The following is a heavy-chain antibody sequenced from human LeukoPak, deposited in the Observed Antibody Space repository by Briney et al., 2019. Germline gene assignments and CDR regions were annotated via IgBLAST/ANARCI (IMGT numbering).Heavy chain of an antibody. V-gene: IGHV4-59*05. CDR1: GFTFNTYSMN. CDR3: AQSLGSSNWIGNWFDP. D-gene: IGHD6-13*01. J-gene: IGHJ5*02. CDR2: IYYTGTT. Sequence: PGGSLRLSCAASGFTFNTYSMNWVRQAPGKGLEWTGSIYYTGTTYYNPSLKSRVTISVDTSKNQFSLKLNSVTAADTAVYYCAQSLGSSNWIGNWFDPWGQGTLVTVSS.